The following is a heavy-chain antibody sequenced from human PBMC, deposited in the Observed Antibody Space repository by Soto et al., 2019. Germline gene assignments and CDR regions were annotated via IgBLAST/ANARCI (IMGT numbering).Heavy chain of an antibody. Sequence: PSETLTLTCTVSDTSIYSSGYYWCWIRPPPGWGLVWIGNIDYNGVTYSNPSLKSRITISRDTSKNQFSLKLTSVTAADTALYYCGKVWEGATGHTDTDFWGPGTLVTVSS. V-gene: IGHV4-39*01. CDR2: IDYNGVT. CDR1: DTSIYSSGYY. J-gene: IGHJ4*02. D-gene: IGHD1-26*01. CDR3: GKVWEGATGHTDTDF.